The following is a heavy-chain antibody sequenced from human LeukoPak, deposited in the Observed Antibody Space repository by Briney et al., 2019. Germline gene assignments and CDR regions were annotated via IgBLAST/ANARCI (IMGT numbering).Heavy chain of an antibody. J-gene: IGHJ4*02. D-gene: IGHD2-15*01. Sequence: ASVKVSRKASGYTFTSYDINWVRQATGQALEWMGWMNPNSGNTGYAQKFQGRVTMTRNSSITTAYMELSSLRSEDTAVYYCARRHGRCSDGSCYYPDYWGQGTLVTVSS. V-gene: IGHV1-8*01. CDR2: MNPNSGNT. CDR3: ARRHGRCSDGSCYYPDY. CDR1: GYTFTSYD.